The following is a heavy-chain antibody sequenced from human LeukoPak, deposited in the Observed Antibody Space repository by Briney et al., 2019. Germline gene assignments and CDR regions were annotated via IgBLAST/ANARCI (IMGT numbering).Heavy chain of an antibody. D-gene: IGHD2-2*01. Sequence: GASVKVSCKASGYTFTSYGISGVRQAPGQGLEWMGWISAYNGNTNYAQKLQGRVTMTTDTSTSTAYMELRSLRSDDTAVYYCARDRALGVVVPASNYWGQGTLVTVSS. V-gene: IGHV1-18*01. J-gene: IGHJ4*02. CDR3: ARDRALGVVVPASNY. CDR2: ISAYNGNT. CDR1: GYTFTSYG.